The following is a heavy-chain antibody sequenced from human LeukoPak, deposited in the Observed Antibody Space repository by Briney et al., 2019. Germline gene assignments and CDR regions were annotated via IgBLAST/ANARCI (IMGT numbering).Heavy chain of an antibody. CDR3: ARLKAGVVPAAILRGLDY. Sequence: PGGSLRLSCAASGFTFSSYWMSWVRQAPGKGLEWVANIKQDGSEKYYVDSVKGRFTISRDNARNSLYLQMNSLRAEDTAVYYCARLKAGVVPAAILRGLDYWGQGTLVTVSS. CDR2: IKQDGSEK. V-gene: IGHV3-7*01. CDR1: GFTFSSYW. J-gene: IGHJ4*02. D-gene: IGHD2-2*02.